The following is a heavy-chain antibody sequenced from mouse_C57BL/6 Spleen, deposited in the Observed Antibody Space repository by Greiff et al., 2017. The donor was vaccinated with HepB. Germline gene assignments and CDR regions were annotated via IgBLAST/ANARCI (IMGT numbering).Heavy chain of an antibody. V-gene: IGHV5-6*01. J-gene: IGHJ1*03. D-gene: IGHD1-1*01. CDR3: ARGDLRYYGSSPYWYFDV. Sequence: EVQLVESGGDLVKPGGSLKLSCAASGFTFSSYGMSWVRQTPDKRLEWVATISSGGSYTYYPDSVKGRFTISRDNAKNTLYLQMSSLKSEDTAMYDCARGDLRYYGSSPYWYFDVWGTGTTVTVSS. CDR2: ISSGGSYT. CDR1: GFTFSSYG.